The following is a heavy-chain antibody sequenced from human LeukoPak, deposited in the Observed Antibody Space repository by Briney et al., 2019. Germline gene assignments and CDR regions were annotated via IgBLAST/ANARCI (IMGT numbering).Heavy chain of an antibody. CDR1: GGSISSSSYY. CDR3: AALTYCGGDCYPAFFDY. CDR2: IYYSGST. Sequence: SETLSLICTVSGGSISSSSYYWGWIRQPPGKGLEWIGSIYYSGSTYYNPSLKSRVTISVDTSKNQFSLKLSSVTAADTAVYYCAALTYCGGDCYPAFFDYWGQGTLVTVSS. J-gene: IGHJ4*02. D-gene: IGHD2-21*02. V-gene: IGHV4-39*01.